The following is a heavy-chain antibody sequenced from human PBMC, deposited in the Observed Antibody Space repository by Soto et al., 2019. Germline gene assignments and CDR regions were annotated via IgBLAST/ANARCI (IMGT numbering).Heavy chain of an antibody. D-gene: IGHD3-10*01. CDR2: ISAYNGNT. V-gene: IGHV1-18*01. J-gene: IGHJ5*02. Sequence: ASVKVSCKASGYTFTSYGISWVRQAPGQGLEWMGWISAYNGNTNYAQKLQGRVTMTTDTSTSTAYMELRSLRSDDTAVYYCARDSGLLWFGELSHWFDPWGQGTLVTVS. CDR1: GYTFTSYG. CDR3: ARDSGLLWFGELSHWFDP.